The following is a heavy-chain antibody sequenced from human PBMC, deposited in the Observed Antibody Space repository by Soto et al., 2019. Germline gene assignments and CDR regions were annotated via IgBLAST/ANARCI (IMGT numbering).Heavy chain of an antibody. Sequence: EVQLLESGGGLVQPGGSLRLSCAASGFTFSSYAMSWVRQAPGKGLEWVSAISGSGGSTYYADSVKGRFTISRDNSKNPLYLQMNSLRAEDTAVYYCAKDRAVVVPAAMIHYYYYMDVWGKGTTVTVSS. D-gene: IGHD2-2*01. CDR1: GFTFSSYA. CDR3: AKDRAVVVPAAMIHYYYYMDV. J-gene: IGHJ6*03. CDR2: ISGSGGST. V-gene: IGHV3-23*01.